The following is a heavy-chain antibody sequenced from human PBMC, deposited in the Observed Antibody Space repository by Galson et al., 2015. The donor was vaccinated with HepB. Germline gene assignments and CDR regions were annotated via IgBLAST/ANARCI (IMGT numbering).Heavy chain of an antibody. CDR1: GYTFTSYG. V-gene: IGHV1-18*01. CDR2: ISAYNGNT. J-gene: IGHJ4*02. Sequence: SVKVSCKASGYTFTSYGISWVRQAPGQGLEWMGWISAYNGNTNYAQKLQGRVTMTTDTSTSTAYMELRSLRSDDTAVYYCARDPPLNLYCSGGSCYPRADYWGQGTLVTVSS. D-gene: IGHD2-15*01. CDR3: ARDPPLNLYCSGGSCYPRADY.